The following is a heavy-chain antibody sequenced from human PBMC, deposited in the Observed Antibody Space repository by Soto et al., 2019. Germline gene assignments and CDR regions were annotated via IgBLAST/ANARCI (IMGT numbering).Heavy chain of an antibody. Sequence: PLRPLRHPCAASGFTFGGYGMHWVRQAPGKGLEWVAVISYDGSNKHYADSVKGRFTISRDTSKNTLFLQMNSLRAEDTAVYYCAKDRYGDYGGIDYWGQATMVTVSS. D-gene: IGHD4-17*01. CDR1: GFTFGGYG. J-gene: IGHJ4*02. CDR3: AKDRYGDYGGIDY. CDR2: ISYDGSNK. V-gene: IGHV3-30*18.